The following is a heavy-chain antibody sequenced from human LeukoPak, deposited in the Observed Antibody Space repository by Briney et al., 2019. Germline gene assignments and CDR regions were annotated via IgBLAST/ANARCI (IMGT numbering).Heavy chain of an antibody. CDR2: FDPEDGET. J-gene: IGHJ4*02. CDR1: GYTLTELS. CDR3: ATRHSGSYYVGKFDD. D-gene: IGHD1-26*01. V-gene: IGHV1-24*01. Sequence: ASVKVSCKVSGYTLTELSMHWVRQAPGKGLEWMGGFDPEDGETIYAQKFQGRVTMTEDTSTDTAYMELSSLRSEDTAVYYCATRHSGSYYVGKFDDWGQGTLVTVSS.